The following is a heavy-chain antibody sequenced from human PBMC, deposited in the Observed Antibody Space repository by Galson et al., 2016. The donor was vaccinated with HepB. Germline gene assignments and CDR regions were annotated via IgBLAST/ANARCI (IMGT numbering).Heavy chain of an antibody. CDR1: GFTFSSYG. CDR2: IWHDGSKK. J-gene: IGHJ4*02. CDR3: TKRCMTNTCHNADDF. D-gene: IGHD2-8*01. V-gene: IGHV3-33*06. Sequence: SLRLSCAASGFTFSSYGFHWVRQAPDKGLEWVAVIWHDGSKKYYADSVKGRFTISRDNSKNTLYLQMNSLRVEDTATYHCTKRCMTNTCHNADDFWGQGTLVTVSS.